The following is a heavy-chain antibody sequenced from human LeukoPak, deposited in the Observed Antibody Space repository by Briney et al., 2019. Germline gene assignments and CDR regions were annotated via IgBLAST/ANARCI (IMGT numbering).Heavy chain of an antibody. J-gene: IGHJ4*02. D-gene: IGHD3-10*01. CDR1: GGSISSGGYS. CDR2: IYTSGST. Sequence: SETLSLTCAVSGGSISSGGYSWSWIRQPAGKGLEWIGRIYTSGSTNYNPSLKGRVTISVDTSKNQFSLKLSSVTAADTAVYYCARRGIEEGFDYWGQGTLVTVSS. V-gene: IGHV4-61*02. CDR3: ARRGIEEGFDY.